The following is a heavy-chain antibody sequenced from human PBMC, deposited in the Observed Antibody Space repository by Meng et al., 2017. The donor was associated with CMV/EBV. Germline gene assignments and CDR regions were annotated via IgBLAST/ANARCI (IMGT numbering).Heavy chain of an antibody. V-gene: IGHV3-21*01. D-gene: IGHD3-22*01. CDR2: ISNSSSYI. CDR1: GFTFSSYG. CDR3: ARGPDSSGYYSVDY. J-gene: IGHJ4*02. Sequence: GGSLRLSCAASGFTFSSYGMHWVRQAPGKGLEWVSSISNSSSYIYYADSVKGRFTISRDNAKNSLYLQMNSLRVEDTAVYYCARGPDSSGYYSVDYWGQGTLVTVSS.